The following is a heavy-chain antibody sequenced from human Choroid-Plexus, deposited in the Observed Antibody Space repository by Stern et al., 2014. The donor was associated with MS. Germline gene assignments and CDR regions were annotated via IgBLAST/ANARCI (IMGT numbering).Heavy chain of an antibody. CDR2: INPNTGGT. Sequence: QLVQSGAEVKKPGASVKVSCKTSGYIFTGYYINWVRQAPGQGLEWMAWINPNTGGTKYAPKFQGRITMSRATSIRTAFVELSSLTSDDTAVYYCARDQRGITIFGVVTDYYYLGMDVWGQGTTVTVSS. J-gene: IGHJ6*02. CDR1: GYIFTGYY. CDR3: ARDQRGITIFGVVTDYYYLGMDV. D-gene: IGHD3-3*01. V-gene: IGHV1-2*02.